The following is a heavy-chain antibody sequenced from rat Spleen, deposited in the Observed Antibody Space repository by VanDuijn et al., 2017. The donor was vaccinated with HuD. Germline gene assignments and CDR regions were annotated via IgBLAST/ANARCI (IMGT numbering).Heavy chain of an antibody. CDR3: ARVHYYSASSYFDY. CDR2: IQNGGNT. CDR1: GFSLTDYN. D-gene: IGHD1-1*01. J-gene: IGHJ2*01. V-gene: IGHV2-19*01. Sequence: QVRLKESGPGLVQSSQTLSLTCTVAGFSLTDYNIHWLRQPPGKGLEWMGRIQNGGNTDYNSALKSRLSISRDTSKSQIFLEMNSLQTEDTAIYFCARVHYYSASSYFDYWGQGVMVTVSS.